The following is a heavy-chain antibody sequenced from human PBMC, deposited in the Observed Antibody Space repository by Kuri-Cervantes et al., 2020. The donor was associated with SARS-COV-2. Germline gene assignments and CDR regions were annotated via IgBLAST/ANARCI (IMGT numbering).Heavy chain of an antibody. CDR3: AREVGGITIFGVVPNSQFDY. CDR1: GYTFTSYG. V-gene: IGHV1-18*01. J-gene: IGHJ4*02. Sequence: ASVKVSCKASGYTFTSYGISWVRQAPGRGLEWMGWISAYNGNTNYAQKLQGRVTMTTDTSTSTVYMELSSLRSEDTAVYYCAREVGGITIFGVVPNSQFDYWGQGTLVTVSS. CDR2: ISAYNGNT. D-gene: IGHD3-3*01.